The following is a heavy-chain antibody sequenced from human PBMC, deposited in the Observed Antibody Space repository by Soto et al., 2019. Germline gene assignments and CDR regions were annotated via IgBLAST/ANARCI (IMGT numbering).Heavy chain of an antibody. Sequence: ESGGGLVQPGGSLRLSCAASGFTFRNYWMTWVRQAPGKGLEWVANIRQGGSEKYYVDSVKGRFTISRDNAKNSLYLQMNSLSAEDTAVYYCARDDKSFLDYWGQGTLVTVSS. J-gene: IGHJ4*02. V-gene: IGHV3-7*05. CDR1: GFTFRNYW. D-gene: IGHD3-22*01. CDR2: IRQGGSEK. CDR3: ARDDKSFLDY.